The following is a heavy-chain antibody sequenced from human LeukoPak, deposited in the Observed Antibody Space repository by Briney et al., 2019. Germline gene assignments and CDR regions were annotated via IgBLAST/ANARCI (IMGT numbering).Heavy chain of an antibody. J-gene: IGHJ5*02. CDR3: AKNGEVLSWFDP. CDR2: ISGSGGST. D-gene: IGHD1-26*01. V-gene: IGHV3-23*01. Sequence: GGSLTLSCAASGFTFTSYAMSWVRQAPGKGLEWVSTISGSGGSTYYADSVKGRFTISRDNSKNTLYLQMNSLRAEDTAVYSCAKNGEVLSWFDPWGQGTLVTVSS. CDR1: GFTFTSYA.